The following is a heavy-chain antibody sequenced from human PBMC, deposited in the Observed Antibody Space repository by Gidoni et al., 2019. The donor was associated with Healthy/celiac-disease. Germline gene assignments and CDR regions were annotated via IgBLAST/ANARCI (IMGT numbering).Heavy chain of an antibody. D-gene: IGHD2-8*02. CDR3: ARDDGGVPSPYFDY. Sequence: EVQLVESGGGLVQPGGSLRLSCAASGFTVSSNYMSWVRQAPGKGLEWVSVIYSGGSTYYADSVKGRFTISRDNSKNTLYLQMNSLRAEDTAVYYCARDDGGVPSPYFDYWGQGTLVTVSS. CDR1: GFTVSSNY. V-gene: IGHV3-66*02. J-gene: IGHJ4*02. CDR2: IYSGGST.